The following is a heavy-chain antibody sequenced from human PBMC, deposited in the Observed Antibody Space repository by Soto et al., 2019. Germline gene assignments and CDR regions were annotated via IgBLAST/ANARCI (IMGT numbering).Heavy chain of an antibody. V-gene: IGHV3-23*01. Sequence: GGSLRLSCAASGFTFSTNAMSWVRQAPGKGLEWVSLISGGGGTTYYADSVKGRFTISRDNSKNTLYLQMNSLRAEDTALYYCAKGRGTGVGLQYFDYWGQGTVVTVSS. CDR2: ISGGGGTT. CDR1: GFTFSTNA. D-gene: IGHD3-3*01. CDR3: AKGRGTGVGLQYFDY. J-gene: IGHJ4*02.